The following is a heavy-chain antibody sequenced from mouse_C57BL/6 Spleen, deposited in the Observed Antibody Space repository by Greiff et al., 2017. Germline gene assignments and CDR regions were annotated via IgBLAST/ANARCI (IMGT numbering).Heavy chain of an antibody. CDR2: IHPNSGST. V-gene: IGHV1-64*01. J-gene: IGHJ3*01. CDR3: ARAYYSKEGFAY. CDR1: GYTFTSYW. D-gene: IGHD2-5*01. Sequence: QVQLQQPGAELVKPGASVKLSCKASGYTFTSYWMHWVKQRPGQGLEWIGMIHPNSGSTNYNEKFKSKATLTVDKSSSTAYMQLISLTSEDSAVXYCARAYYSKEGFAYWGQGTLVTVSA.